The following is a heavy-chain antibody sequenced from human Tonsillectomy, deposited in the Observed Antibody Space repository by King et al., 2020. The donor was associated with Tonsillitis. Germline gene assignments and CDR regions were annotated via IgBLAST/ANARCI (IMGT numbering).Heavy chain of an antibody. CDR1: GDSITSDY. CDR2: ISNSGRT. V-gene: IGHV4-59*01. Sequence: QLQLQESGPGLVKPSETLSLTCTVSGDSITSDYWSWLRQPPGKGLEWIAYISNSGRTNSNPSLKSRVSISADTSKNQFSLKLSSVTAADTAVYYCAKGAGWYGYWGQGTLVTVSS. CDR3: AKGAGWYGY. J-gene: IGHJ4*02. D-gene: IGHD6-19*01.